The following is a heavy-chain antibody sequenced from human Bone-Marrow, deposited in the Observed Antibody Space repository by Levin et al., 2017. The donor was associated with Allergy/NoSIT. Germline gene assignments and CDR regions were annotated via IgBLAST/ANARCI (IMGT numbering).Heavy chain of an antibody. CDR1: GGSISSGDYY. J-gene: IGHJ3*02. CDR2: IYYSGST. CDR3: ARAPQHCTNGVCYSDAFDI. Sequence: SCTVSGGSISSGDYYWSWIRQPPGKGLEWIGYIYYSGSTYYNPSLKSRVTISVDTSKNQFSLKLSSVTAADTAVYYCARAPQHCTNGVCYSDAFDIWGQGTMVTVSS. V-gene: IGHV4-30-4*01. D-gene: IGHD2-8*01.